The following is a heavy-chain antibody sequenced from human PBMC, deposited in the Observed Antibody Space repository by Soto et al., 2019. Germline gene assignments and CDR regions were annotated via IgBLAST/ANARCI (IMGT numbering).Heavy chain of an antibody. Sequence: PGGSLRLSCAASGFTFSSYALSWVRQAPGTGLEWVSAISGSGGSTYYAESVKGRFTISRDNSKNTLYLQMNSLRAEDTAVYYCAKRVSYDILTGYYFWFDYWGQGTLVTVSS. J-gene: IGHJ4*02. D-gene: IGHD3-9*01. V-gene: IGHV3-23*01. CDR3: AKRVSYDILTGYYFWFDY. CDR2: ISGSGGST. CDR1: GFTFSSYA.